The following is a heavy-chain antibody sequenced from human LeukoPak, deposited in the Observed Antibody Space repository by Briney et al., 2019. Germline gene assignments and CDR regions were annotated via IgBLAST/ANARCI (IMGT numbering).Heavy chain of an antibody. CDR3: ARDRGVTTRPRGYFDS. J-gene: IGHJ4*02. V-gene: IGHV3-48*02. Sequence: GGSVRLSCSASGFTFSRYTMNWVRQAPGKGLEWVSYISSGSGTIEYADSVKGRFTISRDNAKDSLYLQMSSLRDEDTAVYYCARDRGVTTRPRGYFDSWGQGTLVTFSS. CDR1: GFTFSRYT. CDR2: ISSGSGTI. D-gene: IGHD1-1*01.